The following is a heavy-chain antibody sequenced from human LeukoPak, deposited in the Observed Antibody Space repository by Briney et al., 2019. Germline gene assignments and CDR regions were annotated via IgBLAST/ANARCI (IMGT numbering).Heavy chain of an antibody. J-gene: IGHJ3*02. CDR1: GGSISSSSYY. Sequence: PSETLSLTCAVSGGSISSSSYYWGWIRQPPGKGLEWIGSIYYSGSTYYNPSLKSRVTISVDTSKNQFSLKLSSVTAADTAVYYCARDTTVTTQGAFDIWGQGTMVTVSS. CDR2: IYYSGST. V-gene: IGHV4-39*02. D-gene: IGHD4-17*01. CDR3: ARDTTVTTQGAFDI.